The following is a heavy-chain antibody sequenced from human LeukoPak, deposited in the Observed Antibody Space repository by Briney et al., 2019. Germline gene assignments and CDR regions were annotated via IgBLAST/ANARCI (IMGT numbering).Heavy chain of an antibody. D-gene: IGHD2-2*01. V-gene: IGHV5-51*01. CDR3: ARHRDISSTSSFDY. CDR2: IYPGDSGT. CDR1: GYSFTTYW. Sequence: GESLKISCKGSGYSFTTYWIGWVRQMPGKGLEWMGIIYPGDSGTRYSPSFQGQVTISADKSISTAYLQWSSLKASDTAMYYCARHRDISSTSSFDYWGQGTLVTVSS. J-gene: IGHJ4*02.